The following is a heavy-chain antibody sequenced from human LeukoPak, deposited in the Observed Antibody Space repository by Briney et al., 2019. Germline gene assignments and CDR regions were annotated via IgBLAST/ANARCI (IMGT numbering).Heavy chain of an antibody. J-gene: IGHJ4*02. CDR2: ISSDGGTT. D-gene: IGHD2/OR15-2a*01. CDR1: GFTFSSYW. V-gene: IGHV3-74*01. Sequence: GGSLRLSCAASGFTFSSYWMHWVRQAPGKGLEWVSRISSDGGTTVYADSVKGRFTISRDNAKNTLYLQLNSLRAEDTPVYYCARGTLGPNYLFNFSSEGSLVSASS. CDR3: ARGTLGPNYLFNF.